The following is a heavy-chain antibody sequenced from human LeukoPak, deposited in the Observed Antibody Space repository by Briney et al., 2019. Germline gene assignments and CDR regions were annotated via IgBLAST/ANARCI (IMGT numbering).Heavy chain of an antibody. Sequence: GRSLRLSCAASGFTFSSYGMHWVRQAPGKGLEWVAVISYDGSNKYYADSVKGRFTISRDNSKNTLYLQMNSLRAEDTAVYYCAGDIVVAANDLSYYYYGMDVWGQGTTVTVSS. D-gene: IGHD3-22*01. CDR2: ISYDGSNK. CDR3: AGDIVVAANDLSYYYYGMDV. V-gene: IGHV3-30*03. J-gene: IGHJ6*02. CDR1: GFTFSSYG.